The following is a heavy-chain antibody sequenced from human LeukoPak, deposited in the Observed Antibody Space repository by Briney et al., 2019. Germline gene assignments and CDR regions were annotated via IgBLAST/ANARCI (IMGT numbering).Heavy chain of an antibody. V-gene: IGHV1-2*06. CDR1: GYTFTGYY. CDR3: ARSSSGWYLNDY. D-gene: IGHD6-19*01. J-gene: IGHJ4*02. CDR2: INPNSGGT. Sequence: ASVKVSCKASGYTFTGYYMHWVRQAPGQGLEWMGRINPNSGGTNYAQKFQDRVTMTRDTSISTAYMELSRLRSDDTAVSYCARSSSGWYLNDYWGQGTLVTVSS.